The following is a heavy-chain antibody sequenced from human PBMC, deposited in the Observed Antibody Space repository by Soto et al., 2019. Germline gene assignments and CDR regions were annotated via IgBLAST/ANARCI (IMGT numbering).Heavy chain of an antibody. D-gene: IGHD1-1*01. CDR3: VRDGTKTLRDWFDP. CDR2: IYATGTT. J-gene: IGHJ5*02. V-gene: IGHV4-4*07. CDR1: GASISGFY. Sequence: SETLSLTCTVSGASISGFYWSWIRKSAGKGLEWIGRIYATGTTDYNPSLKSRVMMSVDTSKKQFSLKLRSVTAADTAVYYCVRDGTKTLRDWFDPWGQGISVTVLL.